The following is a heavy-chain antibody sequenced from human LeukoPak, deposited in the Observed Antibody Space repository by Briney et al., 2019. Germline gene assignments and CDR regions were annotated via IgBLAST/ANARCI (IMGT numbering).Heavy chain of an antibody. CDR3: ARDEYNNSWYKY. CDR2: IYYSGST. V-gene: IGHV4-39*07. CDR1: GGSISSSSYY. J-gene: IGHJ4*02. Sequence: PSETLSLTCTVSGGSISSSSYYWGWIRQPPGKGLEWIGSIYYSGSTYYNPSLKSRVTISVDTSKNQFSLKLSSVTAADTAVYYCARDEYNNSWYKYWGQGTLVTVSS. D-gene: IGHD6-13*01.